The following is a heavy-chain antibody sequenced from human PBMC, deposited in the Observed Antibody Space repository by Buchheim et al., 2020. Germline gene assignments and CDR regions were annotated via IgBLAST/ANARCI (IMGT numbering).Heavy chain of an antibody. V-gene: IGHV3-30*03. CDR2: ISYDGSNK. J-gene: IGHJ6*02. CDR1: GFTFSSYG. CDR3: ARDTVVTPAWYYYGMDV. Sequence: QVQLVESGGGVVQPGRSLRLSCAASGFTFSSYGMHWVRQAPGKGLEWVAVISYDGSNKYYADSVKGRFTISRDNSKNTLYLQMNSLRAEDTAVYYCARDTVVTPAWYYYGMDVWGQGTT. D-gene: IGHD4-23*01.